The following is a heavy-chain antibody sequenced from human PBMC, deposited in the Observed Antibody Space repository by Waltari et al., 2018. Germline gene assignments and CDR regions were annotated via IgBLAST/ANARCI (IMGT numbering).Heavy chain of an antibody. CDR1: GGSISSYY. J-gene: IGHJ2*01. Sequence: QVQLQESGPGLVKPSETLSLTCTVSGGSISSYYWSWIRPPPGKGLGWIGYIYYSGSTNYNPSLKSRVTISVDTSKNQFSLKLSSVTAADTAVYYCAREGGRNDFWSGYYSLRYFDLWGRGTLVTVSS. V-gene: IGHV4-59*01. CDR3: AREGGRNDFWSGYYSLRYFDL. CDR2: IYYSGST. D-gene: IGHD3-3*01.